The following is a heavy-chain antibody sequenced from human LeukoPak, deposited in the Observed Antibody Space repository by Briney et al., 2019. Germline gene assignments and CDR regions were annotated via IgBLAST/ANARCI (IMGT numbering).Heavy chain of an antibody. CDR2: IDPSDSYT. CDR1: GYTFTTYW. J-gene: IGHJ4*02. CDR3: ARLSGVLIDY. Sequence: GESLKISCKTSGYTFTTYWIGWVRQMPGKGLEWMGTIDPSDSYTNYSPSFQGHVTISADKSISTAYLQWSSLKASDTAIYYCARLSGVLIDYWGQGTLVTVSS. V-gene: IGHV5-10-1*01. D-gene: IGHD2-15*01.